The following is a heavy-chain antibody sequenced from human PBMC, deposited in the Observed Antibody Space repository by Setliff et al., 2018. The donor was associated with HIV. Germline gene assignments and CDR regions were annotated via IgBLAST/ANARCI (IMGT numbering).Heavy chain of an antibody. Sequence: PWESLKISCKGSGYSFTNYWIGWVRRMPGKGLEWMGIIYPGDSDTRYSPSFQGQVTISADESISTAYLQWSSLKASDTAMYYCARQPPRGSGYAFDIWGQGTMVTVSS. D-gene: IGHD3-22*01. CDR3: ARQPPRGSGYAFDI. CDR1: GYSFTNYW. V-gene: IGHV5-51*01. CDR2: IYPGDSDT. J-gene: IGHJ3*02.